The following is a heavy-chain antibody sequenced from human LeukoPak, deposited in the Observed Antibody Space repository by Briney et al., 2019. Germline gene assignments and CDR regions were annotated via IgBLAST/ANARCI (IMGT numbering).Heavy chain of an antibody. CDR3: AKEGIAAVGVYFDY. CDR1: GFTFSSFD. Sequence: GGSLRLSCAASGFTFSSFDMNWVREAPGKGLEWVSAISGSGGSTYYADSVKGRFTISRDNSKNTLYLQMNSLRAEDTAVYYCAKEGIAAVGVYFDYWGQGTLVTVSS. V-gene: IGHV3-23*01. CDR2: ISGSGGST. J-gene: IGHJ4*02. D-gene: IGHD6-13*01.